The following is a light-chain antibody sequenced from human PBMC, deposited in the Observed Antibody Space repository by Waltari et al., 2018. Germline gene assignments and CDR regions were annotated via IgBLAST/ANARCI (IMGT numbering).Light chain of an antibody. J-gene: IGKJ1*01. Sequence: DIVMTQSPDSLAVSLGARATINCKYSQSLLYSSNDKNSLTWYHQRPGQPPKLLLYWAATRGSGVPDRVSGSGSGTDFTLTISSLQAEDVAVYYCQQYYTTPLTFGQGTKVEIK. CDR2: WAA. V-gene: IGKV4-1*01. CDR1: QSLLYSSNDKNS. CDR3: QQYYTTPLT.